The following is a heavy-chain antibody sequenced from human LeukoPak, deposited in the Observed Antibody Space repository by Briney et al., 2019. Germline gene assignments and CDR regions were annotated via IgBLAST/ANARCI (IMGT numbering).Heavy chain of an antibody. Sequence: SETLSLTCTVSGGSINSYYWSWIRQPAGKGLEWIGRIYTSGSNNYNPSLKSRVTMSVDTSKNQFSLKLSSVTAADTAMYYCAREVADYGGYYYYHYMDVWGKGTTVTISS. J-gene: IGHJ6*03. CDR3: AREVADYGGYYYYHYMDV. D-gene: IGHD4-23*01. CDR1: GGSINSYY. CDR2: IYTSGSN. V-gene: IGHV4-4*07.